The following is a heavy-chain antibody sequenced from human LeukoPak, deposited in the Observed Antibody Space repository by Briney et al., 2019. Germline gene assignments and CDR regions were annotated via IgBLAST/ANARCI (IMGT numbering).Heavy chain of an antibody. Sequence: SDTLSLTCSVSGCPISYYFWSWIREPPGQGLAWIVYFNYNANTHYTPCLKRRVIISLDKSKKQLSLAMTSVTAADTAVYDCARHARRRDWFDPWGQGTLVTVSS. CDR2: FNYNANT. V-gene: IGHV4-59*08. CDR1: GCPISYYF. D-gene: IGHD2-15*01. CDR3: ARHARRRDWFDP. J-gene: IGHJ5*02.